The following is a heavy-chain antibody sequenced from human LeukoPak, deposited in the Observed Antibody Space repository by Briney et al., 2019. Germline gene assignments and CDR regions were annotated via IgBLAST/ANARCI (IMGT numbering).Heavy chain of an antibody. CDR2: IYPGDSDT. J-gene: IGHJ4*02. CDR3: ARRYYFDSSGSPDYFDY. D-gene: IGHD3-22*01. Sequence: GESLKISCQVSGYSFTNYWIGWVRQMPGKGLEWMGIIYPGDSDTRYSPSFQGQVTISADKSISTTYLQWSSLKASDTAMCYCARRYYFDSSGSPDYFDYWGQGTLVTVSS. CDR1: GYSFTNYW. V-gene: IGHV5-51*01.